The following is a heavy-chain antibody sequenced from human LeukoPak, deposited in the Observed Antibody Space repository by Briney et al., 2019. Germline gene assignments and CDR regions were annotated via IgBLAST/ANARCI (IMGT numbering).Heavy chain of an antibody. V-gene: IGHV3-23*01. CDR1: GFTFSSYA. Sequence: PGGSLRLSCAASGFTFSSYAMSWVRQAPGKGLEWVSAISGSGGSTYYADSVKGRFTISRDNSKNTLYLQMNSLRAEDTAVYYCASTMGPNYYDSGGLDFWGQGTLVTVSA. CDR3: ASTMGPNYYDSGGLDF. J-gene: IGHJ4*02. D-gene: IGHD3-22*01. CDR2: ISGSGGST.